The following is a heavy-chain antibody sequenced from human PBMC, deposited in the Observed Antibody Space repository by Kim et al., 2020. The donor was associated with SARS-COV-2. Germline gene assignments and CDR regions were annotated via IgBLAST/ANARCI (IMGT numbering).Heavy chain of an antibody. CDR3: VREAVGPPKVDVFDL. V-gene: IGHV3-7*01. CDR2: IRQDGAEK. CDR1: GFMFSNYW. Sequence: GGSLRLSCAASGFMFSNYWMSWVRQAPGKGLECVANIRQDGAEKNYVDSVKGRFTISRDNAKNSLYLQMNSLRTEDTAVYYCVREAVGPPKVDVFDLWG. J-gene: IGHJ3*01. D-gene: IGHD1-26*01.